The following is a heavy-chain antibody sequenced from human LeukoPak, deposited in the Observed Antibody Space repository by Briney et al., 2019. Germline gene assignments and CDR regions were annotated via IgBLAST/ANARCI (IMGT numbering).Heavy chain of an antibody. CDR1: GFTFSSYS. CDR2: IWYDGSNK. CDR3: ARGFSSSSYYYYGMDV. J-gene: IGHJ6*02. D-gene: IGHD6-6*01. Sequence: GGSLRLSCAASGFTFSSYSMNWVRQAPGKGLEWVAVIWYDGSNKYYADSVKGRFTISRDNSKNTLYLQMNSLRAEDTAVYYCARGFSSSSYYYYGMDVWGQGTTVTVSS. V-gene: IGHV3-33*08.